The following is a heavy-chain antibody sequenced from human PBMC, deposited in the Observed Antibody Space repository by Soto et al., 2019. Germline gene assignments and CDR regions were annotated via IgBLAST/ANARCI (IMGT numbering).Heavy chain of an antibody. CDR1: GFSFSCCA. CDR2: VGHDGATT. Sequence: EVQLLESGGGWIQPGGSLTLSCAASGFSFSCCAMSWVRQAPGRGLEWVSGVGHDGATTHYADSVKGRFTISNDNSKSPVYLPMNSLRAEDTAVYYCAKDLHYWSAMDVWGQGTTVTVSS. D-gene: IGHD3-3*02. J-gene: IGHJ6*02. V-gene: IGHV3-23*01. CDR3: AKDLHYWSAMDV.